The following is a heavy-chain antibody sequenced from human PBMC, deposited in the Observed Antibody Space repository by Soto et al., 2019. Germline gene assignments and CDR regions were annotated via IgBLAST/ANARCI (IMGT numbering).Heavy chain of an antibody. J-gene: IGHJ6*02. Sequence: QVQLAESGGGVVQPGGSLRLSCAASGFTFSDYGIDWIRQAPGKGLEWVAVISHEGGTQYYADSVRGRFTVSRDNSKNRLYLQMNNLKVEDSAIYFCAKETRSRAVTATRVNGMDVWGQGTTVTVSS. CDR1: GFTFSDYG. CDR2: ISHEGGTQ. V-gene: IGHV3-30*18. D-gene: IGHD2-21*02. CDR3: AKETRSRAVTATRVNGMDV.